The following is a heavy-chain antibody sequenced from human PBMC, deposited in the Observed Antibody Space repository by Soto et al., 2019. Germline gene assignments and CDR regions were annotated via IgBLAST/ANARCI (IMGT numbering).Heavy chain of an antibody. J-gene: IGHJ4*01. CDR3: TSGPDYGGRCDF. D-gene: IGHD4-17*01. V-gene: IGHV1-69*12. CDR1: GGTFSNHA. CDR2: IVLPFGTA. Sequence: QVQLVQSGAEVKKPGSSVQVACRASGGTFSNHAVGWVRQAPGQGLEWMVGIVLPFGTAYNAQKFQGSATITAKESRAPTYMDFSSERFEDTSVYNCTSGPDYGGRCDFGGQGTVVTVTS.